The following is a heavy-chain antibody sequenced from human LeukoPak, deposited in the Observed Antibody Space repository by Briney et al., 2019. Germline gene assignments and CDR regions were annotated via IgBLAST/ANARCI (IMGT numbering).Heavy chain of an antibody. CDR2: INHSGRT. D-gene: IGHD3-22*01. CDR3: ARLHYYDSSGFAFDI. J-gene: IGHJ3*02. Sequence: PSETLSLTCAVYGGSFSGYYWSRIRQPPGKGLEWIGEINHSGRTNYNPSLKSRVTISVDTSKNQFSLKLSSVTAADTAVYYCARLHYYDSSGFAFDIWGQGTMVTVSS. V-gene: IGHV4-34*01. CDR1: GGSFSGYY.